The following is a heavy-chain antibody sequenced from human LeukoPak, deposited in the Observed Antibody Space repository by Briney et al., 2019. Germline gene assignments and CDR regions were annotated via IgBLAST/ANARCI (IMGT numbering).Heavy chain of an antibody. CDR2: IIPILGIA. J-gene: IGHJ3*02. V-gene: IGHV1-69*04. Sequence: ASVKVSCKASGGTFSSYAISWVRQAPGQGLEWMGRIIPILGIANYAQKFQGRVTITADKSTSTAYMELSSLRSEDTAVYYCARSNSPAYYYDSSGYSAFDIWGQGTMVTVSS. CDR1: GGTFSSYA. CDR3: ARSNSPAYYYDSSGYSAFDI. D-gene: IGHD3-22*01.